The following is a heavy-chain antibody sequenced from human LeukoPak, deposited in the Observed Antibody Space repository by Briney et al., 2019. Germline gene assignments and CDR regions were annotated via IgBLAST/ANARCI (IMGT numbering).Heavy chain of an antibody. CDR3: AKKESRYCSSTSCLIGMDV. D-gene: IGHD2-2*01. CDR2: ISGSGGST. V-gene: IGHV3-23*01. Sequence: TGGSLRLSCAASRFTFSNYAMSWVRQAPGKGLEWVSAISGSGGSTYYADSVRGRFTISRDNSKNTLYLQMNTLRAEDTAVYYCAKKESRYCSSTSCLIGMDVWGQGTTVTVSS. CDR1: RFTFSNYA. J-gene: IGHJ6*02.